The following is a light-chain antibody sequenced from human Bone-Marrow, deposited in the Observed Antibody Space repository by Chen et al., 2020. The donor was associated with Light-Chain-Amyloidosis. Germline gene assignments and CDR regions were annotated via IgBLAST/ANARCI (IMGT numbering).Light chain of an antibody. CDR2: GSS. J-gene: IGKJ4*01. V-gene: IGKV3-20*01. CDR3: QQYGTSPLT. Sequence: DIVLTQSPGPLSLSPGEGANLSCRAGQTISSNYLTWYQQKLGQAPRLLIYGSSSRATDISDRFTGSGSGTDFTLTINRLEPEDFAMYYCQQYGTSPLTFGGGTKVEIK. CDR1: QTISSNY.